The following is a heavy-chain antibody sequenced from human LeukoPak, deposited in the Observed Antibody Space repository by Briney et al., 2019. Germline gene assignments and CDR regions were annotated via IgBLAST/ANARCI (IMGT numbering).Heavy chain of an antibody. V-gene: IGHV3-7*01. Sequence: GGSLRLSCAASGFTFSSYWMSWVRQAPGKGLEWVANIKQDGSENFYVDSVKGRFTISRDNAKNSLYLQMNSLRADDTAVYYCARDSTGYGYEEWSWGQGTLVTVSS. D-gene: IGHD5-18*01. J-gene: IGHJ5*02. CDR3: ARDSTGYGYEEWS. CDR1: GFTFSSYW. CDR2: IKQDGSEN.